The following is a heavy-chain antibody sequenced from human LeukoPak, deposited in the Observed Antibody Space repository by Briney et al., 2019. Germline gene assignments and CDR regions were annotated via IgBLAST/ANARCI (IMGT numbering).Heavy chain of an antibody. D-gene: IGHD3-3*01. Sequence: PSGTLSLTCAVYGGSFSGYCWSWVRQPPGKGLEWIGEINHGGSTNYNPSLKSRVTTSVGTSTNQFSLMLSSVTAADTAVYYWARGGPYYDFWSGYSEAAFDIWGQGTMVTVSS. J-gene: IGHJ3*02. V-gene: IGHV4-34*01. CDR3: ARGGPYYDFWSGYSEAAFDI. CDR1: GGSFSGYC. CDR2: INHGGST.